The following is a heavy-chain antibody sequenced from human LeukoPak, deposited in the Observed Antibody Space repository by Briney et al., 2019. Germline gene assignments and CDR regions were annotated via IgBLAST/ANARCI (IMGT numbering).Heavy chain of an antibody. Sequence: GGSLRLSCAAPGFTFSSYSMNWVRQAPGKGLEWVSYISSSSSTIYYADSVKGRFTISRDNAKNSLYLQMNSLRAEDTAVYYCARDLGYCSGGSCGYFDYWGQGTLVTVSS. CDR1: GFTFSSYS. J-gene: IGHJ4*02. CDR2: ISSSSSTI. V-gene: IGHV3-48*01. CDR3: ARDLGYCSGGSCGYFDY. D-gene: IGHD2-15*01.